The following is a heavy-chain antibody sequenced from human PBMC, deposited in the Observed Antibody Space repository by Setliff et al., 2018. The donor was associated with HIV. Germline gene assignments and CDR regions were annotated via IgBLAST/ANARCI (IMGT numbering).Heavy chain of an antibody. CDR2: IHEDGTQK. Sequence: GGSLRLSCVASGFTFNNYCMTWVRQAPGKGLEWVANIHEDGTQKYFVDSVRGRFTISRDNAKNSLYLQMNSLRGEDTAVYYCAKGPLGGGYDRFDYWGQGTLVTVSS. J-gene: IGHJ4*02. V-gene: IGHV3-7*03. D-gene: IGHD5-12*01. CDR1: GFTFNNYC. CDR3: AKGPLGGGYDRFDY.